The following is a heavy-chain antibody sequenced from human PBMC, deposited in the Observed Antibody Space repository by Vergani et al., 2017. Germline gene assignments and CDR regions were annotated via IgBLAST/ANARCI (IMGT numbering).Heavy chain of an antibody. CDR3: ARDRKVVRYFDRFPPAYGMDV. CDR1: GGTFSSYA. CDR2: IIPIFGTA. Sequence: QVQLVQSGAEVKKPGSSVKVSCKASGGTFSSYAISWVRQAPGQGLEWMGGIIPIFGTANYAQKFQGRVTITADESTSTAYMELSSLRSEDTAVYYCARDRKVVRYFDRFPPAYGMDVWGQGTTVTVSS. J-gene: IGHJ6*02. V-gene: IGHV1-69*01. D-gene: IGHD3-9*01.